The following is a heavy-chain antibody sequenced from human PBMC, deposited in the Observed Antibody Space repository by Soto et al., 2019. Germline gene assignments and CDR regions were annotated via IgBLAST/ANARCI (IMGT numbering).Heavy chain of an antibody. CDR2: ISYDGSNK. J-gene: IGHJ3*02. V-gene: IGHV3-30-3*01. D-gene: IGHD1-26*01. CDR3: ARVGIVGATLGAFDI. CDR1: GFSFRTYA. Sequence: PGGSLRLSCAASGFSFRTYAMGWVRQAPGKGLEWVAVISYDGSNKYYADSVKGRFTISRDNSKNTLYLQMNSLRAEDTAVYYCARVGIVGATLGAFDIWGQGTMVTVSS.